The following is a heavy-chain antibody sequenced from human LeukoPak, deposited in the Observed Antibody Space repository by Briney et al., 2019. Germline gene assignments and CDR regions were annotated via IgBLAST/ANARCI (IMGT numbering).Heavy chain of an antibody. V-gene: IGHV3-33*01. CDR2: IWYDGSNE. Sequence: PGGSLRLSCAASGFTFSTYGMHWVRQAPGKGLQWVSVIWYDGSNEYYVDSVKGRFTISRDNSKNTLYLQTNSLRAEDTAVYYCARDVRGLAASGTVDYWGQGTLVTVSS. J-gene: IGHJ4*02. CDR1: GFTFSTYG. D-gene: IGHD6-13*01. CDR3: ARDVRGLAASGTVDY.